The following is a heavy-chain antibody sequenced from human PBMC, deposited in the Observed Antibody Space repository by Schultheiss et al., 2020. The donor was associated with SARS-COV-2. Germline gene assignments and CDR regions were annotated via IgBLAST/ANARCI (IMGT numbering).Heavy chain of an antibody. Sequence: GGSLRLSCAASGFTVSSNYMSWVRQAPGKGLEWVSVIYSGGSTYYADSVKGRFTISRDNSKNTLYLQMNSLRAEDTAVYYCARRPLFNGPYYYGMDVWGQGTTVTVSS. V-gene: IGHV3-66*04. CDR1: GFTVSSNY. CDR2: IYSGGST. CDR3: ARRPLFNGPYYYGMDV. J-gene: IGHJ6*02.